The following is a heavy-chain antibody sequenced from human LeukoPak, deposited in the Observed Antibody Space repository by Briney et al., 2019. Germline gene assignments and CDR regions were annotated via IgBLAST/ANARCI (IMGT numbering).Heavy chain of an antibody. J-gene: IGHJ4*02. Sequence: GASVKVSCKASGYTFTGYYMHWVRQAPGQGLEWMGWINPDSGGTNYAQKFQGRVSMTRDTSTSTVYMELSSLRSEDTAMYWCARGYYDSSGYDPGLGYWGQGTLVTVSS. V-gene: IGHV1-2*02. D-gene: IGHD3-22*01. CDR1: GYTFTGYY. CDR2: INPDSGGT. CDR3: ARGYYDSSGYDPGLGY.